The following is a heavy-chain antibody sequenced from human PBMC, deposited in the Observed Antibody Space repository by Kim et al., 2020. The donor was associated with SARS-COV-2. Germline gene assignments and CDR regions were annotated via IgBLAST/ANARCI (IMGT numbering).Heavy chain of an antibody. V-gene: IGHV1-18*01. D-gene: IGHD2-15*01. J-gene: IGHJ4*02. CDR3: ARVDEVVAATRGFDY. Sequence: KLQGRVTMTTDTSTSTAYMELRSLRSDDTAVYYCARVDEVVAATRGFDYWGQGTLVTVSS.